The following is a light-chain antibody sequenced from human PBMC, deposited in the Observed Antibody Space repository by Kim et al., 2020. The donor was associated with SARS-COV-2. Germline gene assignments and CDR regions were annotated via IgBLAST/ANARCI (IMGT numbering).Light chain of an antibody. CDR1: RSDDGGDNY. Sequence: GQSIHSSCTGTRSDDGGDNYVSWYQQHPGKPPNLMIYDVSNRPSVVSNRFSGSKSGNTASLTISWLQAEDGAYYYCSSYANSSTRVFGGGTQLTVL. CDR2: DVS. CDR3: SSYANSSTRV. J-gene: IGLJ3*02. V-gene: IGLV2-14*03.